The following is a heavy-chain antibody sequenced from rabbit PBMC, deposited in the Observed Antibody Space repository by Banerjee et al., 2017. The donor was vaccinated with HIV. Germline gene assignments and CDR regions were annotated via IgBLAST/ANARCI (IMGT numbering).Heavy chain of an antibody. D-gene: IGHD8-1*01. CDR2: IYTSSSGST. CDR1: GFSFSSSYY. V-gene: IGHV1S40*01. J-gene: IGHJ4*01. CDR3: ASVYAATSYYTL. Sequence: QSLEESGGDLVKPGASLTLTCTASGFSFSSSYYMCWVRQAPGKGLELIACIYTSSSGSTYYASWAKGRFTISRTSSTTVTLQMTSLTAADTATYFCASVYAATSYYTLWGPGTLVTVS.